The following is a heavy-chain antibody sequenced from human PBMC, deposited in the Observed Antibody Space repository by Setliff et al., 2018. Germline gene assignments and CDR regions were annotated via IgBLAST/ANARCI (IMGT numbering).Heavy chain of an antibody. CDR1: GGSISSSNW. J-gene: IGHJ5*02. Sequence: PSETLSLTCAVSGGSISSSNWWSWVRQPPGKGLEWIGEIYHSGSTHYNPSLKSRLTISVDQSKNQFSLKLKSVTAADTAVYYCATDGPVLNGDYISWGQGTLVTVSS. CDR2: IYHSGST. D-gene: IGHD3-10*01. CDR3: ATDGPVLNGDYIS. V-gene: IGHV4-4*02.